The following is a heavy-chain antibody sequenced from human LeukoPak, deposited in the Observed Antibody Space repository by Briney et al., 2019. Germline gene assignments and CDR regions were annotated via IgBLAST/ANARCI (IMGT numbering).Heavy chain of an antibody. J-gene: IGHJ5*02. CDR3: ARSRYSSGWYWGRWFDP. CDR2: IYYSGST. D-gene: IGHD6-19*01. V-gene: IGHV4-59*01. CDR1: GGSISSYY. Sequence: TSETLSLTCTVSGGSISSYYWSWIRQPPGKGLEWIGYIYYSGSTNYNPSLKSRVTISVDTSKNQFSLKLSSVTAADTAVYYCARSRYSSGWYWGRWFDPWGQGTLVTVSS.